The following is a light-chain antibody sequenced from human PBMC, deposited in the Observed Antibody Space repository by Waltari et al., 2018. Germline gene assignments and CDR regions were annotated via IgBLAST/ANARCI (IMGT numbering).Light chain of an antibody. CDR1: TLPKLY. J-gene: IGLJ3*02. CDR2: KDT. V-gene: IGLV3-25*03. CDR3: QSTDSSSTYTV. Sequence: SYDLTQPPSLSVSPGQTATIDCSGETLPKLYSYWYQQKPGQAPLLVISKDTERPSGFPERFSGSSSGTTVTLSISGVRAEDEGDYYCQSTDSSSTYTVFGGGTKLTVL.